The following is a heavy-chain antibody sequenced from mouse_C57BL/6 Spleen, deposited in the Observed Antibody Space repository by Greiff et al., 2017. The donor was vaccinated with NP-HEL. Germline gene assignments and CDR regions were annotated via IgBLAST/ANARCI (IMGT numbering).Heavy chain of an antibody. CDR2: IHPNSGST. D-gene: IGHD3-2*02. J-gene: IGHJ1*03. CDR3: ARFRGSYWYFDV. Sequence: VQLQQPGAELVKPGASVKLSCKASGYTFTSYWMHWVKQRPGQGLEWIGMIHPNSGSTNYNEKFKSKATLTVDKSSSTAYMQLSSLTSEDSAVYYCARFRGSYWYFDVWGTGTTVTVSS. CDR1: GYTFTSYW. V-gene: IGHV1-64*01.